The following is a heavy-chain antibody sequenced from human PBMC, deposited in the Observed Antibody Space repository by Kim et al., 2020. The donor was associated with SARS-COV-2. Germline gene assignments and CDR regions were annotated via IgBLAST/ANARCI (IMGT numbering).Heavy chain of an antibody. CDR2: LSMDSDRI. CDR1: GFKFERFA. D-gene: IGHD6-6*01. CDR3: TRDLVAGGADY. Sequence: GGSLRLSCEMSGFKFERFAVHWVRQPQGKGLEWVSGLSMDSDRIGYADSVKGRCTVSREKAKDTLYLQMDSLIIEDTAFYYCTRDLVAGGADYWGQGTLVTVSS. J-gene: IGHJ4*02. V-gene: IGHV3-9*01.